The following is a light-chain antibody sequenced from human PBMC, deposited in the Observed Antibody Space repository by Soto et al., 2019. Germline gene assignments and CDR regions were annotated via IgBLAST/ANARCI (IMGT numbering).Light chain of an antibody. CDR1: SSDVGGYNY. J-gene: IGLJ3*02. V-gene: IGLV2-14*01. CDR2: EVS. CDR3: STYPSSCTLPNWV. Sequence: QSALTQPASVSGAPGQSITISCTGTSSDVGGYNYVSWYQQHPGKDPKLMIYEVSNRPSGVSNRCSGSKSGNPASLTISGLQAEDEAEYYCSTYPSSCTLPNWVFGEGTKLTV.